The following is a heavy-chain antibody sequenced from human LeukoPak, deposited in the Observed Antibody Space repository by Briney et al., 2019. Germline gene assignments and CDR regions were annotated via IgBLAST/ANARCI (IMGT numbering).Heavy chain of an antibody. J-gene: IGHJ4*02. V-gene: IGHV3-30-3*01. CDR3: ARAQLYGSGRLASTGPTNDFDY. CDR1: GFTFSSYA. CDR2: ISYDGSNK. Sequence: GGSLRLSCAASGFTFSSYAMHWVRQAPGKGLEWVAVISYDGSNKYYADSVKGRFTISRDNSKNTLYLQMNSLRAEDTAVYYCARAQLYGSGRLASTGPTNDFDYWGQGTLVTVSS. D-gene: IGHD3-10*01.